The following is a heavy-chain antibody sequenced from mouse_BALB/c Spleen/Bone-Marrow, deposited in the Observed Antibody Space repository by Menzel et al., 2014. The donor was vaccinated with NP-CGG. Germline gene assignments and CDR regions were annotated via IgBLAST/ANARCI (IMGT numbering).Heavy chain of an antibody. CDR1: GFTFSSFG. J-gene: IGHJ2*01. D-gene: IGHD1-1*01. Sequence: EVMLVESGGGLVQPGGSRKLSCAASGFTFSSFGMHWVRQAPEKGLEWVAYISSGSSTIYYADTVKGRFNISRDNPKNTLFLQMTSLRSEDTAMYYCASSPYGYFDYWGQGTTLTVSS. V-gene: IGHV5-17*02. CDR2: ISSGSSTI. CDR3: ASSPYGYFDY.